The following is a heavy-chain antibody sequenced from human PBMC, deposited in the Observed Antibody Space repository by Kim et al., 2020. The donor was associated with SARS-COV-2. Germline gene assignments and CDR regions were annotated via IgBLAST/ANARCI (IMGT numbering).Heavy chain of an antibody. CDR3: AREPTTRKWEPIDY. Sequence: GGSLRLSCAASGFTFSSYWMHWVRQAPGKGLVWVSRINSDGSSTSYAYSVKGRFTISRDNAKNTLYLQMNSLRAEDTAVYYCAREPTTRKWEPIDYWGQGTLVTVSS. D-gene: IGHD1-26*01. J-gene: IGHJ4*02. CDR1: GFTFSSYW. V-gene: IGHV3-74*01. CDR2: INSDGSST.